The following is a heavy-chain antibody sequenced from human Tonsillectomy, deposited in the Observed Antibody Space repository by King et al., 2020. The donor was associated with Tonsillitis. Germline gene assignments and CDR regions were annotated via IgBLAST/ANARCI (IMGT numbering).Heavy chain of an antibody. CDR1: GFTFNSYW. V-gene: IGHV3-74*01. CDR2: INSDGNST. Sequence: VQLVESGGGLVQPGGSLRLSCAASGFTFNSYWMHWVRQVPGKGLVWVSRINSDGNSTTYADSVKGRFTISRDNAKNTLYLQMNSLRAEDTSVYDCAKGGKLHPDYWAQGTLVTVSS. J-gene: IGHJ4*02. CDR3: AKGGKLHPDY.